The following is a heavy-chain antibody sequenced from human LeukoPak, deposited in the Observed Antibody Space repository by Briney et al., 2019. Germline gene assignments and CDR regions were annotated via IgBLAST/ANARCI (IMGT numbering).Heavy chain of an antibody. CDR1: GFTFSSYA. CDR3: AKPSGGSGSYGDWFDP. Sequence: PGGSLRLSCAASGFTFSSYAMSWVRQAPGKGLEWVSAISGSGGSTYYADSVKGRFTISRDNSKNTLYLQMNSLRAEDTAVYYCAKPSGGSGSYGDWFDPWGQGTLVTVSS. D-gene: IGHD3-10*01. CDR2: ISGSGGST. V-gene: IGHV3-23*01. J-gene: IGHJ5*02.